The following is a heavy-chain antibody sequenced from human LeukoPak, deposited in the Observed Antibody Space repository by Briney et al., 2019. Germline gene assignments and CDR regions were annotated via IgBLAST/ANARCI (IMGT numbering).Heavy chain of an antibody. Sequence: PSETMSLTCTVSGGSISSYYWSWIRQPPGKGLEWIGYIYYSGSTNYNPSLKSRVTISVDTSKNQFSLKLSSVTAADTAVYYCARVTYYYGSGSFYYHMDVWGKGTTVTVSS. CDR2: IYYSGST. CDR3: ARVTYYYGSGSFYYHMDV. D-gene: IGHD3-10*01. J-gene: IGHJ6*03. CDR1: GGSISSYY. V-gene: IGHV4-59*08.